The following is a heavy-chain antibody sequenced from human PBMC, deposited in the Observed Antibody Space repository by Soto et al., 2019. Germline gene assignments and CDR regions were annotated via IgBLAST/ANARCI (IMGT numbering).Heavy chain of an antibody. CDR1: GFTFSSYW. D-gene: IGHD3-10*01. J-gene: IGHJ4*02. CDR3: ARGFITMVRGVINY. V-gene: IGHV3-7*04. Sequence: EVQLVESGGGLVQPGGSLRLSCAASGFTFSSYWMSWVRQAPGKGLEWVANIKQDGSEKYYVDSVKGRFTISRDNAKNSLYLQMNSLRAEDTAVYYCARGFITMVRGVINYWGQGTLVTLSS. CDR2: IKQDGSEK.